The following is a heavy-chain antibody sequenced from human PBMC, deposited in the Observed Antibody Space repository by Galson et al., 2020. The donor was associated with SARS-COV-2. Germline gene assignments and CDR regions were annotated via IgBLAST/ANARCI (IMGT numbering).Heavy chain of an antibody. CDR2: MYISWGT. J-gene: IGHJ6*03. CDR1: GGSVSSYY. CDR3: ASAVPSYPSYYMDV. V-gene: IGHV4-59*02. Sequence: SETLSLTCTVSGGSVSSYYWTWIRQPPGKGLEWNGLMYISWGTNYNPTLKSRVTTSVDTSKNQFSLTLSSVTAADTAVFFCASAVPSYPSYYMDVWGKGTTVAV. D-gene: IGHD2-2*01.